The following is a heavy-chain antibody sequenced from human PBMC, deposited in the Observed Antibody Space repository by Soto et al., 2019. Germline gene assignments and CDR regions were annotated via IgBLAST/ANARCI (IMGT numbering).Heavy chain of an antibody. Sequence: QLVQSGPEVKKPGASVKVSCRASDYTFTKYGVSWVRQAPGQGLEWLGWLSVHTGQTRYARKVQGRATMTADTSANTAYMELRSLISDDTAAYYCARARYCSSPSCYNHYYYGMDIWGQGTTVTVSS. CDR2: LSVHTGQT. CDR3: ARARYCSSPSCYNHYYYGMDI. J-gene: IGHJ6*02. CDR1: DYTFTKYG. V-gene: IGHV1-18*01. D-gene: IGHD2-2*02.